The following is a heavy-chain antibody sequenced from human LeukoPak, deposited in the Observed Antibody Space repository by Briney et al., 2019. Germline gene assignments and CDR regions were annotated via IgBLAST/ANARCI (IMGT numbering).Heavy chain of an antibody. Sequence: GRSLRLSCAASGFTFSSYGMHWVRQAPGKGLEWVAVIWYDGSNKYYADSVKGRFTISRDNSKNTLYLQMNSLRAEDTAVYYCARPSTQGAFDIWGQGTLVTVSS. V-gene: IGHV3-33*01. J-gene: IGHJ4*02. CDR2: IWYDGSNK. D-gene: IGHD2-2*01. CDR3: ARPSTQGAFDI. CDR1: GFTFSSYG.